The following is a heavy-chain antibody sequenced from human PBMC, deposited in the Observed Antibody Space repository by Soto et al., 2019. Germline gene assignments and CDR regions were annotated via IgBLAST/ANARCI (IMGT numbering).Heavy chain of an antibody. CDR1: GGTFSSYA. CDR2: IIPIFGTA. CDR3: ARDFVFGNYYDSSGYFPDY. J-gene: IGHJ4*02. V-gene: IGHV1-69*06. Sequence: SVKVSCKASGGTFSSYAISWVRQAPGQGLEWMGGIIPIFGTANYAQKFQGRVTITADKSTSTAYMELSSLRSEDTAVYYCARDFVFGNYYDSSGYFPDYWGQGTLVTVSS. D-gene: IGHD3-22*01.